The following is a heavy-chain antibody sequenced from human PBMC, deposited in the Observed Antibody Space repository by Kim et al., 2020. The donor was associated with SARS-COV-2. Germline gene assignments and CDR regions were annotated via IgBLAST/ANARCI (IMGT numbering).Heavy chain of an antibody. CDR2: EGSRK. V-gene: IGHV3-7*01. CDR3: ARGGSVV. J-gene: IGHJ6*02. Sequence: EGSRKYYVDYVKGRFTISRDNAKNSVYMQMNSLRAEDTAVYYCARGGSVVWGQGTTVIVSS. D-gene: IGHD3-10*01.